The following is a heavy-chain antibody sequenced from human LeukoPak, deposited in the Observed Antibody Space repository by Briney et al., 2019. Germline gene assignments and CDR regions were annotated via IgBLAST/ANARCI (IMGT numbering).Heavy chain of an antibody. J-gene: IGHJ4*02. CDR1: GVSISSYY. CDR3: ATGYRSTWYYFDY. Sequence: SETLSLTCTVSGVSISSYYWSWIRQPPGKGLEWIGDIYHSGSTNYNPSLKSRVTISADTSKDQFSLKLASVTAADTAVYYCATGYRSTWYYFDYWGQGTLVTVSS. V-gene: IGHV4-59*01. D-gene: IGHD6-13*01. CDR2: IYHSGST.